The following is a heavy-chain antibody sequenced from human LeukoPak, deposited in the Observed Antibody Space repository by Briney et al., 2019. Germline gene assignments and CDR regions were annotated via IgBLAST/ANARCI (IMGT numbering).Heavy chain of an antibody. J-gene: IGHJ4*02. V-gene: IGHV4-4*07. Sequence: SETLSLTCTVSDTSINTYYWSWIRQPAGKGLEWIGHIYATGTTNYNPSLKSRVTMSIDTSKNQFSLNLRSVTAADTAVYFGAKVAKYYYGSETYFFFENWGQGTLVTVSS. CDR3: AKVAKYYYGSETYFFFEN. CDR1: DTSINTYY. D-gene: IGHD3-10*01. CDR2: IYATGTT.